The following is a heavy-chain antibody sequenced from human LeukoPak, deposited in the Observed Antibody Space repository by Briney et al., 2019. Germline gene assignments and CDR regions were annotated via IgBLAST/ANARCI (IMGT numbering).Heavy chain of an antibody. V-gene: IGHV3-49*04. CDR3: TRDWDSSGWSGVYYMDV. CDR1: GFTFGDYA. J-gene: IGHJ6*03. Sequence: GRSLRLSCTASGFTFGDYAMSWVRQAPGKGLEWVGFIRSKAYGGTTEYAASVKGRFTISRDDSKSIAYLQMNSLKTEDTAVYYCTRDWDSSGWSGVYYMDVWGKGTTVTVSS. CDR2: IRSKAYGGTT. D-gene: IGHD6-19*01.